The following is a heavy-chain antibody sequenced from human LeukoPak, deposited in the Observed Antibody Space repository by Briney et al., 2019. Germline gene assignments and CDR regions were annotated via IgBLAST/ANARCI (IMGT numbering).Heavy chain of an antibody. V-gene: IGHV1-69*13. Sequence: GASVTVSCKASGGTFNNFAISWVRQAPGQGLEWVGGIIPMSGTANYAQKFQGRVTITADESTSTAYMELSSLRSEDTAVYYCARDDYSNYGGDGEDYYYYYGMDVWGQGTTVTVSS. CDR1: GGTFNNFA. CDR2: IIPMSGTA. J-gene: IGHJ6*02. D-gene: IGHD4-11*01. CDR3: ARDDYSNYGGDGEDYYYYYGMDV.